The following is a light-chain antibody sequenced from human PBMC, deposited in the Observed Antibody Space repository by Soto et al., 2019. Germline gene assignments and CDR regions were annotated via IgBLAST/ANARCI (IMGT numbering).Light chain of an antibody. Sequence: QLVLTQSPSASASLGASVKLTCTLSSAHSDFAIAWHQQQPEKGPRFLMRVNFDGNHNKGDGIPDRFSGSSSGAERYLTISCLQSEDEADYYCQTWGTGIRVFGGGTKVTV. V-gene: IGLV4-69*01. CDR3: QTWGTGIRV. CDR2: VNFDGNH. CDR1: SAHSDFA. J-gene: IGLJ2*01.